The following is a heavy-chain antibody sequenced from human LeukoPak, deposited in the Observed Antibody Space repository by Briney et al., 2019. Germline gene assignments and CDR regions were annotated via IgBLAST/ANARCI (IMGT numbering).Heavy chain of an antibody. Sequence: GSLRCYCSANGFPFSNYWIHWVRQAPGKWLLWVSLITSDGSTTIYADSVKGRFTFSRDNAKNTLFLQMNSLSAEDTAVYYCVRDGSGTTPFDYWGQGTLVTVSS. CDR1: GFPFSNYW. J-gene: IGHJ4*02. CDR3: VRDGSGTTPFDY. CDR2: ITSDGSTT. D-gene: IGHD1-1*01. V-gene: IGHV3-74*01.